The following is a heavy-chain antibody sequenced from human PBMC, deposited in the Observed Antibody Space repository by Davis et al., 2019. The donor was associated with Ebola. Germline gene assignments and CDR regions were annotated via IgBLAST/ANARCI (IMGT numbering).Heavy chain of an antibody. CDR2: MNPNSGNT. V-gene: IGHV1-8*02. Sequence: SVAASCTASGYLLTGYYMHSVRQATGQGLEWMGWMNPNSGNTGYAQKFQGRVTMTRNTSISTAYMELSSLRSEDTAVYYCARKDIVVVPAVNKGYYGMDVWGQGTTVTVSS. CDR3: ARKDIVVVPAVNKGYYGMDV. CDR1: GYLLTGYY. J-gene: IGHJ6*02. D-gene: IGHD2-2*01.